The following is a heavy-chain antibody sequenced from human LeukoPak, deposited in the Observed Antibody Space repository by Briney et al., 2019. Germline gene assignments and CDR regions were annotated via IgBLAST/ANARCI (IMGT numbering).Heavy chain of an antibody. V-gene: IGHV3-74*01. J-gene: IGHJ4*02. D-gene: IGHD6-13*01. CDR3: ARGSSSSWWGFDC. CDR1: GFTFSSYW. CDR2: INSDGSST. Sequence: GGSLRLSCAASGFTFSSYWMHWVRQAPGKGLVWVSRINSDGSSTTYADSVKGRFTISRDNAKNTLYLQMNSLRAEDTAVYYCARGSSSSWWGFDCWGRGTLVTVSS.